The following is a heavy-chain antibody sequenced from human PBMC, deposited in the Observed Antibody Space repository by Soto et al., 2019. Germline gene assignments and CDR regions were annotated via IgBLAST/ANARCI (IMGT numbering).Heavy chain of an antibody. CDR3: AGGLYYDSSGILGY. V-gene: IGHV1-69*13. CDR2: IIPIFGTA. CDR1: GGTFSSYA. Sequence: SVKGSCKASGGTFSSYAISWVRQAPGQGLEWMGGIIPIFGTANYAQKFQGRVTITADESTSTAYMELSSLRSEDTAVYYCAGGLYYDSSGILGYWGQGTLVTVSS. D-gene: IGHD3-22*01. J-gene: IGHJ4*02.